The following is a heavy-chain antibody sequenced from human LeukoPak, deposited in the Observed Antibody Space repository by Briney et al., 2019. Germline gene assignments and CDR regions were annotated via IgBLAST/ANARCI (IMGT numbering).Heavy chain of an antibody. CDR2: IYYSGST. J-gene: IGHJ5*02. V-gene: IGHV4-59*01. CDR1: GGSISSYY. CDR3: ARAVPMTTMTLNWFDP. D-gene: IGHD4-17*01. Sequence: PSETLSLTCTVSGGSISSYYWSWIRQPPGKGLEWIGYIYYSGSTNYNPSLKSRVTISVDTSKNQFSLKLSSVTAADTAVYYCARAVPMTTMTLNWFDPWGQGTLVTVSS.